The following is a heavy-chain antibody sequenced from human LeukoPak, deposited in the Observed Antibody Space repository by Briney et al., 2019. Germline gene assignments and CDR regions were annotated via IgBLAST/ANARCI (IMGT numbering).Heavy chain of an antibody. V-gene: IGHV3-30*02. CDR1: GFTFSSYG. CDR3: AKGPAAMRSYYYYYMDV. Sequence: PGGSLRLSCAASGFTFSSYGMHWVRQAPGKVLEWVAFIRYDGSNKYYADSVKGRFTISRDNSKNTLYLQMNSLRAEDTAVYYCAKGPAAMRSYYYYYMDVWGKGTTVTISS. D-gene: IGHD2-2*01. CDR2: IRYDGSNK. J-gene: IGHJ6*03.